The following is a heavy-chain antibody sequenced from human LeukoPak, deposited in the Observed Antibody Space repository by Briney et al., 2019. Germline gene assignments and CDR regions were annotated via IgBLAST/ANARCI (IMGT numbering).Heavy chain of an antibody. CDR3: ARAPPTKKYYYDSSGYHKSYYYYYMDV. D-gene: IGHD3-22*01. CDR2: ISAYNGNT. Sequence: ASVKVSCKASGYTFTSYGISWVRQAPGQGLEWMGWISAYNGNTNYAQKLQGRVTMTTDTSTSTAYMELRSLRSDDTAVYYCARAPPTKKYYYDSSGYHKSYYYYYMDVWGKGTTVTVFS. CDR1: GYTFTSYG. V-gene: IGHV1-18*01. J-gene: IGHJ6*03.